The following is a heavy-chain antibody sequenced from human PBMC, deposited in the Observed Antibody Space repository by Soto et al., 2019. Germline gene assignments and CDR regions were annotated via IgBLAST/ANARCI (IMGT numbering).Heavy chain of an antibody. CDR1: GRTFSSYS. J-gene: IGHJ4*02. CDR3: ARGSVVYGDYEASFDY. Sequence: QVQLVQSGAEVKKPGSSVKVSCKASGRTFSSYSISWVRQAPGQGLEWMGGIIPIFATANYAQKFQGRVTITADKSTSTAYMELSSLRSEDTAVYYCARGSVVYGDYEASFDYWGQGTLVTVSS. V-gene: IGHV1-69*06. CDR2: IIPIFATA. D-gene: IGHD4-17*01.